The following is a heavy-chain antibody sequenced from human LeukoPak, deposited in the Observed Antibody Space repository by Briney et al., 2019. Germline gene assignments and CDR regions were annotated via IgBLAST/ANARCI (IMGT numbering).Heavy chain of an antibody. CDR3: AKDLGY. V-gene: IGHV3-30*02. Sequence: GGSLRLSCAASGFTFSSYGMHWVRQAPGKGLEWVAFIRYDGSNKYYADSVKGRFTISRDNSKNTLYLQMNSLRAEDTAAYYCAKDLGYWGQGTLVTVSS. CDR1: GFTFSSYG. J-gene: IGHJ4*02. CDR2: IRYDGSNK.